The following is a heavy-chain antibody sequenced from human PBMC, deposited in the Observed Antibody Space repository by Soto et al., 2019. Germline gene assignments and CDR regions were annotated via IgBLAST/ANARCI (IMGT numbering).Heavy chain of an antibody. CDR1: GGSISSGGYS. Sequence: PSGTLSLTCAASGGSISSGGYSWSWIRQPPGKGLEWIGYIYHSGSTYYNPSLKSRVTISVDRSKNQFSLKLSSVTAADTAVYYCARGNRDGYKGRFDPWGQGTLVTVSS. CDR3: ARGNRDGYKGRFDP. D-gene: IGHD5-12*01. J-gene: IGHJ5*02. CDR2: IYHSGST. V-gene: IGHV4-30-2*01.